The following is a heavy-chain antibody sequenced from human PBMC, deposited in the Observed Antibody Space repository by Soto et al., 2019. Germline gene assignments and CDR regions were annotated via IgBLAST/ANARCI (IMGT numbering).Heavy chain of an antibody. CDR2: ISGRDDYT. V-gene: IGHV3-23*01. CDR1: GFTFGHYA. Sequence: EVQLLQSGGGLVQPGGSLRLSCVASGFTFGHYAMSWVRQAPGKGLEWVSVISGRDDYTDYTESVKGRFTISRDNSKNTLYLQMNSLRVEDTAIYYCAKDSLPGIAAAGTVHWGQGTLVTVSS. D-gene: IGHD6-13*01. CDR3: AKDSLPGIAAAGTVH. J-gene: IGHJ4*02.